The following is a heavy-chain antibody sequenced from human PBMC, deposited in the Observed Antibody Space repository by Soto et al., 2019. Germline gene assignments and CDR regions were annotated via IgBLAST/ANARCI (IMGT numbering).Heavy chain of an antibody. D-gene: IGHD2-15*01. CDR2: IIPIFGTA. J-gene: IGHJ6*02. V-gene: IGHV1-69*13. Sequence: GASVKVSCKASGGTFSSYAISWVRQAPGQGLEWMGGIIPIFGTANYAQKFQGRVTITADESTSTAYMELSSLRSEDTAVYYCARDSTRISYYYGMHVWGQGTTVTVSS. CDR3: ARDSTRISYYYGMHV. CDR1: GGTFSSYA.